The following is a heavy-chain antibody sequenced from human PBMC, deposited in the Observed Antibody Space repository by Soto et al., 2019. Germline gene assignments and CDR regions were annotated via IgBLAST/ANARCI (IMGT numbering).Heavy chain of an antibody. Sequence: ASVKVSCKASGYTFTSYGISWVRQAPGQGPEWVGWVSAYIGTTYYAQKLQGRVTMTADTSTNTAYMELSSLRPDDTATYYCTRAYGAETFDFWGQGTRVTVSS. J-gene: IGHJ5*01. CDR1: GYTFTSYG. CDR3: TRAYGAETFDF. V-gene: IGHV1-18*01. D-gene: IGHD3-10*01. CDR2: VSAYIGTT.